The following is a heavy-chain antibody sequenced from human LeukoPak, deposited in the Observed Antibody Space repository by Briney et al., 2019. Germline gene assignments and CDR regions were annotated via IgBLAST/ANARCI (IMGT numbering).Heavy chain of an antibody. J-gene: IGHJ5*02. CDR3: AREGITILSNWFDP. Sequence: PSQTLSLTCTVSGGSIGSGSYYWSWIRQPAGKGLEWIGRIYTSGSTNYNPSLKSRVSISVDTSKNHFSLKLSSVTAADTAVYYCAREGITILSNWFDPWGQGTLVTVSS. CDR2: IYTSGST. V-gene: IGHV4-61*02. CDR1: GGSIGSGSYY. D-gene: IGHD3-10*01.